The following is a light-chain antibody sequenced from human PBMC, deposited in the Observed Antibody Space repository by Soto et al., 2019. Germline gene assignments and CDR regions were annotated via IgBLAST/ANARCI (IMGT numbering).Light chain of an antibody. CDR1: SSNIGSNY. CDR2: NNN. CDR3: ATWDDSLSAVI. V-gene: IGLV1-47*01. J-gene: IGLJ2*01. Sequence: QSVLTQSPSASGTPGQRVTISCSGSSSNIGSNYVYWYQQLPGTAPKLLFYNNNQRPSGVPYRFSGSKSGTSASLAISGLRSEDEADYYCATWDDSLSAVIFGGGTKVTVL.